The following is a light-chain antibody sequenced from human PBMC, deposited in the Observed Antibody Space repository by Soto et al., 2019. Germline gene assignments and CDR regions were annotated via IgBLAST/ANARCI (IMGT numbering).Light chain of an antibody. J-gene: IGKJ1*01. V-gene: IGKV2-40*01. CDR2: TVS. Sequence: DIVMTQSPLSLPVTPGEAASISCRSSQSLLDSDDGDTFLDWYLQKPGQSPQXXIYTVSYRASGVPDRFSGSGYGTEFTLTITTLQPDDFATYFCQQYNRNTWSFGPGTKVDIK. CDR3: QQYNRNTWS. CDR1: QSLLDSDDGDTF.